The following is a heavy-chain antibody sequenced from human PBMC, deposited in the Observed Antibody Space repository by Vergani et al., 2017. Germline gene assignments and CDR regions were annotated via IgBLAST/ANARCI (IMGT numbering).Heavy chain of an antibody. D-gene: IGHD3-10*01. V-gene: IGHV3-74*01. CDR2: ISTDGSNT. CDR3: AKDARYYYGSGNPFDY. J-gene: IGHJ4*02. CDR1: GFTFSNYW. Sequence: EVQLVQSGGGLAQPGGSLRLSCAASGFTFSNYWMNWVRQGPGKGLVWVSRISTDGSNTGYADSVKGRFTISRDNSKNTLYLQMNSLRAEDTAVYYCAKDARYYYGSGNPFDYWGQGTLVTVSS.